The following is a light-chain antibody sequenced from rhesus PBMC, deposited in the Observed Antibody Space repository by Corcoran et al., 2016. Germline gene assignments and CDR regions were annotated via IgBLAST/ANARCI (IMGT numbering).Light chain of an antibody. J-gene: IGKJ4*01. Sequence: DIQMTQSPSSLSASVGDTVTFTCRASQGISNYLAWYQQQPGKAPKPLIYYASNLESGVPSRFSGSGSGTEFTLTISSLQSEDFATYYCQHYYNNPTFGGGTKVEIK. CDR1: QGISNY. CDR3: QHYYNNPT. CDR2: YAS. V-gene: IGKV1-37*01.